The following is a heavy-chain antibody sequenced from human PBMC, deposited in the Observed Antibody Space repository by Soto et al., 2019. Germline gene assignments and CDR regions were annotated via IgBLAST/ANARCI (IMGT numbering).Heavy chain of an antibody. V-gene: IGHV3-23*01. CDR1: GLTFSSYA. CDR3: AKEPYGDYTFDP. J-gene: IGHJ5*02. D-gene: IGHD4-17*01. Sequence: EVQLLESGGGLVQPGGSLRLSCPASGLTFSSYAMTWVRQAPGKGLEWVSAIIGSGGSTYYADSVKGRFTISRDNSKNTLYLQMNSLRAEDTAVYYCAKEPYGDYTFDPWGQGTLVTVSS. CDR2: IIGSGGST.